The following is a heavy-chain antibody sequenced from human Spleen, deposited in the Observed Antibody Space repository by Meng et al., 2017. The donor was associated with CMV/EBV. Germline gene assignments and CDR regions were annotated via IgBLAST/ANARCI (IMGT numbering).Heavy chain of an antibody. CDR3: ARTTSPNGLSYYNCDMDV. V-gene: IGHV3-11*01. CDR1: GFIFSDYY. D-gene: IGHD3-10*01. J-gene: IGHJ6*02. Sequence: GESLKISCAASGFIFSDYYMSWVRQAPGKGLEWVASISSSGSAIHYVDSVKGRFTISRANVKNSLYMEMNSLRADDTAVYYCARTTSPNGLSYYNCDMDVWGQGTTVTVSS. CDR2: ISSSGSAI.